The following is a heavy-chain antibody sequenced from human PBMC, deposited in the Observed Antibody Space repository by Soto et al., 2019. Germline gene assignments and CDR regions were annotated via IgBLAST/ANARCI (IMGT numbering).Heavy chain of an antibody. CDR3: ARSYDGGYGGMDV. Sequence: PSETLSLTCTVSGGSISSYYWSWIRQPPGKGLEWIGYIYYSGSTNYNPSLKSRVTISVDTSKNQFSLKLSSVTAADTAVYYCARSYDGGYGGMDVWGQGTTVTGSS. CDR1: GGSISSYY. J-gene: IGHJ6*02. CDR2: IYYSGST. V-gene: IGHV4-59*01. D-gene: IGHD3-3*01.